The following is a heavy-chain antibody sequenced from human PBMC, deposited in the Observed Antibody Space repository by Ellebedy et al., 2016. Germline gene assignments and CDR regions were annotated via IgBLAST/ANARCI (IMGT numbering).Heavy chain of an antibody. CDR2: IFYSGST. Sequence: SETLSLSXTVSGVSITSYYWSWIRQPPGKGLEWLGYIFYSGSTNYNPSLKSRVTISVDTSKNQFSLMLSSVTAADTAVYHCARGASTRELWADLDSLGFDPWGQGTLVTVSS. CDR1: GVSITSYY. J-gene: IGHJ5*02. D-gene: IGHD3-16*01. CDR3: ARGASTRELWADLDSLGFDP. V-gene: IGHV4-59*01.